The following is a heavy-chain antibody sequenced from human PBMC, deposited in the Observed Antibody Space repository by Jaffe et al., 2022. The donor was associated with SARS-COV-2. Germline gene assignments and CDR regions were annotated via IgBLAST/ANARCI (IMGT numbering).Heavy chain of an antibody. CDR1: GFTFSSYW. Sequence: EVQLVESGGGLVQPGGSLRLSCAASGFTFSSYWMSWVRQAPGKGLEWVANIKQDGSEKYYVDSVKGRFTISRDNAKNSLYLQMNSLRAEDTAVYYCARDRWVSSVIAAAGFYYGMDVWGQGTTVTVSS. J-gene: IGHJ6*02. CDR2: IKQDGSEK. CDR3: ARDRWVSSVIAAAGFYYGMDV. D-gene: IGHD6-13*01. V-gene: IGHV3-7*01.